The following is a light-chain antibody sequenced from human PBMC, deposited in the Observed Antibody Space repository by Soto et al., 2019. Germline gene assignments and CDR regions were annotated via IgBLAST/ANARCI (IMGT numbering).Light chain of an antibody. V-gene: IGLV2-8*01. Sequence: QSVLTQPPSASGSLGQSVTISCTGTSSDIGRYEFVSWYQHHPGKAPKLIISEVTERPSGVPDRFSGSKSGNTASLTVSGLQADDEADYFCCSYAGTKHYVFGTGTKGTVL. CDR3: CSYAGTKHYV. CDR2: EVT. CDR1: SSDIGRYEF. J-gene: IGLJ1*01.